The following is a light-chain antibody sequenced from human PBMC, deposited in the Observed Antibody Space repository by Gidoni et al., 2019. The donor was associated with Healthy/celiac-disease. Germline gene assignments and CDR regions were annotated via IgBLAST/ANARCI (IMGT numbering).Light chain of an antibody. V-gene: IGKV1-5*03. CDR2: KAS. CDR3: QQYNSPWT. J-gene: IGKJ1*01. CDR1: QSISSW. Sequence: DIQMTQSPSTLSASVGDRATITCRASQSISSWLAWYQQKPGKAPKLLIYKASSLESGVPSRFSGSGSGTEFTLTISSLQPDDFATYYCQQYNSPWTFGQXTKVEIK.